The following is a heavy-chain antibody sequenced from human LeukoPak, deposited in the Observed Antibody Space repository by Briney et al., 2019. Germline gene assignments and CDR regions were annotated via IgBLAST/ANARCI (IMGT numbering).Heavy chain of an antibody. Sequence: PSETLSLTCAVSGGSFSGYYWSWIRQPPGKGLEWIGEINHSGSTNYNPSLKSRVTISVDTSKNQFSLKLSSVAAADTAVYYCARAGDRGGYSDYWGQGTLVTVSS. CDR2: INHSGST. CDR1: GGSFSGYY. D-gene: IGHD3-22*01. J-gene: IGHJ4*02. V-gene: IGHV4-34*01. CDR3: ARAGDRGGYSDY.